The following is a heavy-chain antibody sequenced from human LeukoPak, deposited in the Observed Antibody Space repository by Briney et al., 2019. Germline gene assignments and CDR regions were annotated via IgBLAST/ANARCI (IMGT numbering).Heavy chain of an antibody. J-gene: IGHJ4*02. D-gene: IGHD3-3*01. V-gene: IGHV4-39*07. CDR1: GGSISSSSSY. Sequence: PSETLSLTCTVSGGSISSSSSYWGWIRQPPGKGLERIGSIYYSGSTYYNPSLKSRVTISVDTSKNQFSLKLSSVTAADTAVYYCARDLGFLEWYPGYWGQGTLVTVSS. CDR2: IYYSGST. CDR3: ARDLGFLEWYPGY.